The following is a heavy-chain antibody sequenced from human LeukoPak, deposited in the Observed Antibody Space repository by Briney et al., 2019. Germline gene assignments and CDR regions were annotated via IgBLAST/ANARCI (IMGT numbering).Heavy chain of an antibody. CDR1: GLTFTHYG. Sequence: GGSLRLSCAASGLTFTHYGMHWVRQTPGKGLEWVAFIRYDGSNKYYADSVKGRFTISRDNSKNTLYLQMNSLRAEDTAVYYCAKDGPTYYDFWSGGYYYMDVWGKGTTVTVSS. CDR2: IRYDGSNK. D-gene: IGHD3-3*01. V-gene: IGHV3-30*02. J-gene: IGHJ6*03. CDR3: AKDGPTYYDFWSGGYYYMDV.